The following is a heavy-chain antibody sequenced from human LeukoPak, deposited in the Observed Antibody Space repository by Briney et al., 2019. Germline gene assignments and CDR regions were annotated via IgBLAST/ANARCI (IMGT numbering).Heavy chain of an antibody. D-gene: IGHD5-18*01. CDR3: ARGRNEGIQLWLTYFDY. J-gene: IGHJ4*02. CDR1: GGTFSSYA. Sequence: ASVKVSCKASGGTFSSYAISWVRQAPGQRLEWMGGIIPIFGTANYAQKFQGRVTITADESTSTAYMELSSLRSEDTAVYYRARGRNEGIQLWLTYFDYWGQGTLVTVSS. V-gene: IGHV1-69*01. CDR2: IIPIFGTA.